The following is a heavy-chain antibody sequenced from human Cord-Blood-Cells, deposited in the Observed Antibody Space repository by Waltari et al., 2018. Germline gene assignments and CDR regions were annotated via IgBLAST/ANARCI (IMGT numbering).Heavy chain of an antibody. J-gene: IGHJ5*02. D-gene: IGHD1-1*01. Sequence: QVQLQQWGAGLLKPSETLSLTCAVYGGSFSGYYWSWIRQLPGKGLEWMGEINHSGSTRYTPTLKSRVTISVDTSKNQFSLKLGSVTAADTAVYYCARAPRTDPGWFDPWGQGTLVTVSS. CDR2: INHSGST. V-gene: IGHV4-34*01. CDR3: ARAPRTDPGWFDP. CDR1: GGSFSGYY.